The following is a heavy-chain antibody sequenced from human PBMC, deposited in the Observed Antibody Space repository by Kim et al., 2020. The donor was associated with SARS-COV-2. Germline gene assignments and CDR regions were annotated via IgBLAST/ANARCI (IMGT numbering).Heavy chain of an antibody. V-gene: IGHV4-31*02. D-gene: IGHD1-26*01. Sequence: LKSRVTISVDTSKNQFSLKLSCVTAADTAVYYCATGGGYPPHFSYFDYWGQGTLVTVSS. J-gene: IGHJ4*02. CDR3: ATGGGYPPHFSYFDY.